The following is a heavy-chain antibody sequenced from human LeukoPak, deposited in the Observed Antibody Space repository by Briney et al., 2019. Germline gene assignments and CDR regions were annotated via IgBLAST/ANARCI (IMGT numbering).Heavy chain of an antibody. CDR3: ARGAGGLRYFDWLSGYMDV. J-gene: IGHJ6*03. Sequence: ASVKVSCKASGYTFTSYDINWVRQATGQGLEWMGWMNPNSGNTGYAQKFQGRVTMTRNTSISTAYMELSSLRSEDTAVYYCARGAGGLRYFDWLSGYMDVWGKGTTVTISS. V-gene: IGHV1-8*01. CDR2: MNPNSGNT. D-gene: IGHD3-9*01. CDR1: GYTFTSYD.